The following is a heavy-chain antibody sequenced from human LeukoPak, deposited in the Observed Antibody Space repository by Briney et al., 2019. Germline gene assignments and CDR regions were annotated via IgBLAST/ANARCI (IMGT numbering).Heavy chain of an antibody. CDR2: MNPNSGDT. CDR3: AREWGDY. CDR1: GYTFTSHD. D-gene: IGHD3-16*01. V-gene: IGHV1-8*01. J-gene: IGHJ4*02. Sequence: ASVKVSCKASGYTFTSHDVNWLRQATGQGLEWMGWMNPNSGDTGYAQKFQGRVTITRNTSISTAYMEVSSLRSEDTAVYYCAREWGDYWGQGTLVTVSS.